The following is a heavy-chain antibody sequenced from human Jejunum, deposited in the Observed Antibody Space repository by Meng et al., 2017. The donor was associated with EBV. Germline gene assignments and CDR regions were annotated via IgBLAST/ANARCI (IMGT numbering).Heavy chain of an antibody. J-gene: IGHJ4*02. V-gene: IGHV3-23*01. Sequence: EVQLLESGGGLVQPGXXXXLSCAASGFSFSSYAMTWVRQAPGKGLEWVSAISGSGGKTYYADSVKGRFTISRDNSKNTLYLQMNSLRAEDTAVYYCANAATVTPRDYWGQGTLVTVSS. CDR2: ISGSGGKT. CDR1: GFSFSSYA. CDR3: ANAATVTPRDY. D-gene: IGHD4-17*01.